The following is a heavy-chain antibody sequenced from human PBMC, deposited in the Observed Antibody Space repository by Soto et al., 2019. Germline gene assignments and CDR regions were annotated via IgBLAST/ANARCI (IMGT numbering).Heavy chain of an antibody. D-gene: IGHD1-7*01. Sequence: GASVKVSCKASGGTFSSYAISWVRQAPGQGLKWMGGIIPIFGTANYAQKFQGRVTITADESTSTAYMELSSLRSEDTAVYYCARDELRRRQAFDIWGQGTMVTVSS. J-gene: IGHJ3*02. CDR1: GGTFSSYA. V-gene: IGHV1-69*13. CDR2: IIPIFGTA. CDR3: ARDELRRRQAFDI.